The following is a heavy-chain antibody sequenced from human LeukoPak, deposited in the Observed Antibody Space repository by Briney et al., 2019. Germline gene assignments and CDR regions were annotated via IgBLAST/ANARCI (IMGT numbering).Heavy chain of an antibody. CDR2: ISTRSDYI. J-gene: IGHJ4*02. CDR3: ARYVYGVVTSFDY. CDR1: QLTFSSYT. V-gene: IGHV3-21*01. Sequence: GGSLRLSCAASQLTFSSYTMNWVRRAPGKGLEWVSSISTRSDYIYYAESVKGRFTISRDNAKNSLYLQMNSLRAEDTAVYYCARYVYGVVTSFDYWGQGTLVTVSS. D-gene: IGHD3-3*01.